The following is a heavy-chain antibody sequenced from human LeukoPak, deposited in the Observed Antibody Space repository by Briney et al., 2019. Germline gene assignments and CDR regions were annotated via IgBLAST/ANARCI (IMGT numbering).Heavy chain of an antibody. CDR1: GFTFDDYA. V-gene: IGHV3-9*03. Sequence: PGRSLSLSCAASGFTFDDYAMHWVRQAPGKGLEWVSGISWNSGSIGYADSVKGRFTISRDNAKNSLYLQMNSLRAEDMALYYCAKDMGANVDTATPDYWGQGTLVTVSS. CDR3: AKDMGANVDTATPDY. CDR2: ISWNSGSI. D-gene: IGHD5-18*01. J-gene: IGHJ4*02.